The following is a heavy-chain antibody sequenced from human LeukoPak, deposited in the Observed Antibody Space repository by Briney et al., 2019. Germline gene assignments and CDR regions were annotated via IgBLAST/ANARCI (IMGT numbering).Heavy chain of an antibody. Sequence: ASVKVSCKVSGYTLTELSMHWVRQAPGKGLEWMGGFDPEDGETIYAQKFQGRVTMTEDTSTDTAYMELSSLRSEDTAVYYCATALWFGEQRYYFDYWGQGTLVTVSS. V-gene: IGHV1-24*01. CDR3: ATALWFGEQRYYFDY. J-gene: IGHJ4*02. CDR1: GYTLTELS. CDR2: FDPEDGET. D-gene: IGHD3-10*01.